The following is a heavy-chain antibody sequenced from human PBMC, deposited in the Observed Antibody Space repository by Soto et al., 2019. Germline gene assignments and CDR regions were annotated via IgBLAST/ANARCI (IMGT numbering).Heavy chain of an antibody. CDR3: ARSSAGHPLASFHF. V-gene: IGHV5-51*01. J-gene: IGHJ4*02. CDR2: IYPGDSEI. D-gene: IGHD6-6*01. CDR1: GYSFTTYW. Sequence: PGESLKIACQASGYSFTTYWIAWVRQTPGRGLEWMGIIYPGDSEIKYSPSFDGQVTFSVDKSTSTAYLQWIGLKTSDTGMYFCARSSAGHPLASFHFLGQGSLVTVSS.